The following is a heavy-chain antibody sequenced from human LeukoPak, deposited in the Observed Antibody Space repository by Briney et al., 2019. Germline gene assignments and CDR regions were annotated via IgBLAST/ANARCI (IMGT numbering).Heavy chain of an antibody. V-gene: IGHV3-23*01. D-gene: IGHD3-22*01. CDR1: GFTFSDYY. CDR3: ARRGYYYDSSGYYYGDAFDI. Sequence: PGGSLRLSCAASGFTFSDYYMSWIRQAPGKGLEWVSAISGSGGSTYYADSVKGRFTISRDNSKNTLYLQMNSLRAEDTAVYYCARRGYYYDSSGYYYGDAFDIWGQGTMVTVSS. CDR2: ISGSGGST. J-gene: IGHJ3*02.